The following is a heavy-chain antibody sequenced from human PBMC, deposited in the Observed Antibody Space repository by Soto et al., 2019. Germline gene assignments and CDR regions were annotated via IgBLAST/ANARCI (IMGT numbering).Heavy chain of an antibody. CDR2: IIPIFPTP. D-gene: IGHD1-20*01. J-gene: IGHJ6*02. V-gene: IGHV1-69*05. CDR1: GGTFGNSA. CDR3: PRDNARLQFGANSYYAMDF. Sequence: QVQLVQSGAEVKKPGSSVTVSCKASGGTFGNSAISWVRQAPGQGLEWMGGIIPIFPTPDYAQKFQGRVTLPSHESTTTAYMDLTSLRSDATAVYYFPRDNARLQFGANSYYAMDFWRQGTTVPLSS.